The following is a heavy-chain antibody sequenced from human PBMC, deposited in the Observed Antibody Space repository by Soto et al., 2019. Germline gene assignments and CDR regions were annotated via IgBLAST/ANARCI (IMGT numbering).Heavy chain of an antibody. CDR3: ARARGYGDLGY. CDR1: GYTFTGYY. J-gene: IGHJ4*02. D-gene: IGHD4-17*01. V-gene: IGHV1-2*02. CDR2: INANSGGT. Sequence: QVQLVQSGAEVKKPGASVKVSCKASGYTFTGYYMHWVRQAPGQGLEWMGWINANSGGTNYAQKFQGRGTMTRDTSISATYMELSRLISDDTAVYYCARARGYGDLGYWGQGTLVTVSS.